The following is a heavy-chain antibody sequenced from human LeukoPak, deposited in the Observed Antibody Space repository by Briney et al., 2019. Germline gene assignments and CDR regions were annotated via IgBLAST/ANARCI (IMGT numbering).Heavy chain of an antibody. CDR2: IRYDGSNK. CDR1: GFTVSSNY. V-gene: IGHV3-30*02. CDR3: AKGGITGTGPFDY. D-gene: IGHD1-7*01. Sequence: GGSLRLSCAASGFTVSSNYMHWVRQAPGKGLEWVAFIRYDGSNKYYAVSVKGRFTISRDNSKNTLYLQMNSLRAEDTAVYYCAKGGITGTGPFDYWGQGTLVTVSS. J-gene: IGHJ4*02.